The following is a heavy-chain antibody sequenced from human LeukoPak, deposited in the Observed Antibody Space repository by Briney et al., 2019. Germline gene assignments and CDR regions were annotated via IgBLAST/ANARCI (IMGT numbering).Heavy chain of an antibody. Sequence: ASVRVSCKAFGYTFSSHAMNWVRQAPGQGLELMGWINTNTGIPTYAQGFAGRFVFSLDTSVTTAYLQITSLKAEDTAVYYCARDLVSAGFDIWGQGTMVPVSS. CDR2: INTNTGIP. CDR3: ARDLVSAGFDI. V-gene: IGHV7-4-1*02. J-gene: IGHJ3*02. D-gene: IGHD6-6*01. CDR1: GYTFSSHA.